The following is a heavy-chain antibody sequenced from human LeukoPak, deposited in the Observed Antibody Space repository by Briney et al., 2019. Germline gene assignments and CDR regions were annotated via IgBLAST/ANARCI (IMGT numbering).Heavy chain of an antibody. CDR3: ARTSNYNWNYWFDP. V-gene: IGHV4-61*02. CDR2: IYTSGST. Sequence: PSETLSLTCTVSGGSISSGSHYWSWIRQPAGKGLEWIGRIYTSGSTNYNPSLKSRVTISVDTSKNQFSLKLSSVTAADTAVYYCARTSNYNWNYWFDPWGQGTLVTVSS. J-gene: IGHJ5*02. D-gene: IGHD1-7*01. CDR1: GGSISSGSHY.